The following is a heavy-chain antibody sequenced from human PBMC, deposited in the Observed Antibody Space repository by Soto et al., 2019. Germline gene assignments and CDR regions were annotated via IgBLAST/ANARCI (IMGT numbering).Heavy chain of an antibody. D-gene: IGHD3-3*01. CDR1: GFSLSTSGVG. Sequence: QITLKESGPTLVKPTQTLTLTCTFSGFSLSTSGVGVGWIRQPPGKALEWLALIYWDDDKRYSPSLKSRLTITKDTSKNXXVXTXXNMDPVDTATYYCAHLRQPYYDFWSGAVPLRSFDYWGQGTLVTVSS. J-gene: IGHJ4*02. V-gene: IGHV2-5*02. CDR2: IYWDDDK. CDR3: AHLRQPYYDFWSGAVPLRSFDY.